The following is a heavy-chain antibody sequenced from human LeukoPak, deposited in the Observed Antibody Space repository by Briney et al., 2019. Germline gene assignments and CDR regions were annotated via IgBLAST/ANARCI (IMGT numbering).Heavy chain of an antibody. CDR2: IGSDGTNV. CDR1: GFTFSTYS. J-gene: IGHJ6*02. CDR3: ARDLSEPHWYSSGWSLDV. D-gene: IGHD6-19*01. Sequence: GGSLRPSCAASGFTFSTYSMNWVRQAPGKGLEWVSYIGSDGTNVYYADSVKGRFTISRDNAKNSLYLQMNSLRAEDTALYYCARDLSEPHWYSSGWSLDVWGQGTTVTVSS. V-gene: IGHV3-48*04.